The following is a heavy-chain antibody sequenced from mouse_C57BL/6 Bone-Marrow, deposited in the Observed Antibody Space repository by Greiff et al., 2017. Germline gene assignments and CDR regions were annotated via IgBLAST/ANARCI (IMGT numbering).Heavy chain of an antibody. CDR1: GYTFTSYW. CDR3: ARWGSKRPWFAY. V-gene: IGHV1-64*01. CDR2: IHPNSGST. Sequence: QVQLQQPGAELVKPGASVKLSCKASGYTFTSYWMHWVKQRPGQGLEWIGMIHPNSGSTNYNEKFKSKATLTVDKSSSTAYMQLSSLTSEDSAVYYCARWGSKRPWFAYWGQGTLVTVSA. J-gene: IGHJ3*01.